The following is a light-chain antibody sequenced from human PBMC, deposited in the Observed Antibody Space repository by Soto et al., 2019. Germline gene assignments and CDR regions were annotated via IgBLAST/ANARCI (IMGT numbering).Light chain of an antibody. CDR3: QHFTNWPPT. CDR1: QSVSSN. V-gene: IGKV3-15*01. J-gene: IGKJ2*01. CDR2: GAS. Sequence: EIVMTQSPATLSVSPGERATLSCRARQSVSSNLAWYQQKPGQAPRLLIYGASTRATGIPARFSGSGSGTEFALTISSLQSEDFAVYYCQHFTNWPPTFGQGTKLEIK.